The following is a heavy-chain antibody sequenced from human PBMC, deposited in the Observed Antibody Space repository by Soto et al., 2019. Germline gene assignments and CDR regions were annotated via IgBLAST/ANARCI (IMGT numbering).Heavy chain of an antibody. CDR2: INAGNGNT. V-gene: IGHV1-3*01. D-gene: IGHD3-3*01. CDR1: GYTFTSYA. CDR3: ARVNSIFGVVRPHNYYYGMDV. Sequence: GASVKVSCKASGYTFTSYAMHWVRQAPGQRLEWMGWINAGNGNTKYSQKFQGRVTITRDTSASTAYMELSSLRSEDTAVYYCARVNSIFGVVRPHNYYYGMDVWGQGTTVTVSS. J-gene: IGHJ6*02.